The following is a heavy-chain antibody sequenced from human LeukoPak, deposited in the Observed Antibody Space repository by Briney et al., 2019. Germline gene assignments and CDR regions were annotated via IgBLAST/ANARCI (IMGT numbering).Heavy chain of an antibody. CDR1: GFTFGSYA. Sequence: PGGSLRLSCAASGFTFGSYAMPWVRQAPGKGLEWVAVISYDGSNKYYADSVKGRFTISRDNSKNTLYLQMNSLRAEDTAVYYCARDRGPRGLIAARPWNWFDPWGQGTLVTVSS. CDR2: ISYDGSNK. CDR3: ARDRGPRGLIAARPWNWFDP. J-gene: IGHJ5*02. V-gene: IGHV3-30-3*01. D-gene: IGHD6-6*01.